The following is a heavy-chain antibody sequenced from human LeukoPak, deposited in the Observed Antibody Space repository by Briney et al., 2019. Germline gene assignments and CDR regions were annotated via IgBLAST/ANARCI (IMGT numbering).Heavy chain of an antibody. J-gene: IGHJ6*03. D-gene: IGHD4-23*01. CDR1: VVSINGYY. V-gene: IGHV4-4*07. CDR2: IYTSGST. CDR3: TRDQFSYYGGNSGPYYYYYMDV. Sequence: PSETLSLICTVSVVSINGYYWSWTRQPAGKGLEWIGRIYTSGSTNYNPSLKSRVTMSVDTSKNQFSLKLSSVTAADTAVYYCTRDQFSYYGGNSGPYYYYYMDVWGKGTTVTISS.